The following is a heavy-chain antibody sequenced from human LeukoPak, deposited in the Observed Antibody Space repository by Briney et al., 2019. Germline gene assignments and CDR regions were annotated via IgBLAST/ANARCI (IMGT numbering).Heavy chain of an antibody. CDR3: ARARRNYYVSSWFDP. D-gene: IGHD3-10*02. CDR1: GGSISSNGYY. J-gene: IGHJ5*02. V-gene: IGHV4-39*07. Sequence: SETLSLTCTVSGGSISSNGYYWAWFRQPPGKGLEWIGSIYYSGGTYYNPSLKSRVTISVDTSKNQFSLKLSSVTAADTAVYYCARARRNYYVSSWFDPWGQGTLVTVSS. CDR2: IYYSGGT.